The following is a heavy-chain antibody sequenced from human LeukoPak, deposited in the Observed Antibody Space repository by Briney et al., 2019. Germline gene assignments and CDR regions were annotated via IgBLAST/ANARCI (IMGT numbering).Heavy chain of an antibody. CDR2: IWYDGSNK. CDR1: GFTFSSNG. CDR3: ARDCRSDGKCYSDFDF. D-gene: IGHD2-15*01. Sequence: GRSLRLSCAASGFTFSSNGMHWVRQAPGKGLEWVGVIWYDGSNKYYADSVKGRFTISRGNSKNTLYLQMNSLRDEDTAVYYCARDCRSDGKCYSDFDFWGQGTLVTVSS. J-gene: IGHJ4*02. V-gene: IGHV3-33*01.